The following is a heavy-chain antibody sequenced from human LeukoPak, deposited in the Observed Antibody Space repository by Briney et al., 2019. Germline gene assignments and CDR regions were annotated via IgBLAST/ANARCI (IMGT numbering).Heavy chain of an antibody. D-gene: IGHD6-19*01. V-gene: IGHV4-4*07. Sequence: PSETLSLTCTVSGGSISSYYWSWIRQPAGKGLEWIGRIYTSGSTNYNPSLKSRVTISVDTSKNQFSLKLSSVTAADTAVYYCARLGVAGPPYYFDYWGQGTLVTVSS. CDR3: ARLGVAGPPYYFDY. CDR1: GGSISSYY. J-gene: IGHJ4*02. CDR2: IYTSGST.